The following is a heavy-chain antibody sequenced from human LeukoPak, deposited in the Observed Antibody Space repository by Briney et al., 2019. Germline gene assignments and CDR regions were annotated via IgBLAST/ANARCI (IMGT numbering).Heavy chain of an antibody. CDR1: GFTVSSKY. J-gene: IGHJ6*02. CDR3: ARGEEASRIAAAGDYYGMDV. CDR2: IYSGGST. Sequence: GGSLRLSCAASGFTVSSKYMSWVRQAPGKGLEWVSVIYSGGSTYYADSVKGRFTISRHNSKNTLYLQMNSLRAEDTAVYYCARGEEASRIAAAGDYYGMDVWGQGTTVTVSS. V-gene: IGHV3-53*04. D-gene: IGHD6-13*01.